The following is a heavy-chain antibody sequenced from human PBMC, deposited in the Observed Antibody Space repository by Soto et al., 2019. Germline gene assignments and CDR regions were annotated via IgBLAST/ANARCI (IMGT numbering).Heavy chain of an antibody. V-gene: IGHV1-18*01. CDR1: GYTFTSYG. Sequence: ASVKVSCKASGYTFTSYGISWVRQAPGQGLEWMGWISAYNGNTNYTQKLQGRVTMTTDTSTSTAYMELRSLRSDDTAVYYCARDYGVPNPDAFDIWGQGTMVTVSS. D-gene: IGHD4-17*01. CDR2: ISAYNGNT. J-gene: IGHJ3*02. CDR3: ARDYGVPNPDAFDI.